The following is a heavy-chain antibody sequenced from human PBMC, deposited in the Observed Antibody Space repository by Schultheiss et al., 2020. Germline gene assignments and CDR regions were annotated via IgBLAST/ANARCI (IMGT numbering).Heavy chain of an antibody. D-gene: IGHD2-21*01. CDR2: IYYSGST. J-gene: IGHJ3*02. V-gene: IGHV4-59*12. CDR1: GGSISSYY. CDR3: ASNVLVENAFDI. Sequence: SETLSLTCTVSGGSISSYYWSWIRQPPGKGLEWIGSIYYSGSTNYNPSLKSRVTISVDTSKNQFSLKLSSVTAADTAVYYCASNVLVENAFDIWGQGTMVTVSS.